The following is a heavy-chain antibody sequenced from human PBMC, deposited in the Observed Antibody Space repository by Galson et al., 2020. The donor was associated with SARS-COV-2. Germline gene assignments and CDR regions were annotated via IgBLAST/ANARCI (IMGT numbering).Heavy chain of an antibody. J-gene: IGHJ4*02. CDR3: AKDPIGSDRGDGDLST. V-gene: IGHV3-30*18. CDR2: ISFDGSNK. Sequence: GGSLRLSCVGSGFTFSSHGMHWVRQAPGKGLEWLAVISFDGSNKNYADSVKGRFTISRDNSEDTLYLQMNSLGPKDTGVYYCAKDPIGSDRGDGDLSTWGQGTLVTVSS. CDR1: GFTFSSHG. D-gene: IGHD4-17*01.